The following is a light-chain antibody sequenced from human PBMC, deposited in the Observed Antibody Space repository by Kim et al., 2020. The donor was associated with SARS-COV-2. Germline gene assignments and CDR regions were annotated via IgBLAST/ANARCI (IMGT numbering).Light chain of an antibody. CDR1: KLGDKY. CDR3: QAWDRGTAA. CDR2: EDT. V-gene: IGLV3-1*01. Sequence: SSELTQPPSVSVSPGQTASITCSGDKLGDKYTCWYRQKPGQSPVLVIYEDTKRPSGIPERFSGSNSGNTATLTISGTQAMDEADYYCQAWDRGTAAFGGG. J-gene: IGLJ2*01.